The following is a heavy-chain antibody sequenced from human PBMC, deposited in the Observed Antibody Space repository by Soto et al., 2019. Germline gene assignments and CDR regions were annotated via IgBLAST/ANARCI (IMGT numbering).Heavy chain of an antibody. CDR1: GYTFTSYG. CDR3: ARYVDIVATDYYGMDV. J-gene: IGHJ6*02. Sequence: ASVKVSCKASGYTFTSYGISWARQAPGQGLERMGWISAYNGNTNYAQKLQGRVTMTTDTSTSTAYMELRSLRSDDTAVYYCARYVDIVATDYYGMDVWGQGTTVTVSS. V-gene: IGHV1-18*01. D-gene: IGHD5-12*01. CDR2: ISAYNGNT.